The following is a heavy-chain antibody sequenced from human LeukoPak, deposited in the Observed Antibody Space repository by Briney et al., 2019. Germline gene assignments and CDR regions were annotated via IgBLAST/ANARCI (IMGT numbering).Heavy chain of an antibody. CDR2: LDPKGGEK. CDR3: TKVGRGTAWSDVPAAVRLSDTYYYIDV. V-gene: IGHV1-24*01. D-gene: IGHD2-2*01. J-gene: IGHJ6*03. CDR1: DYNFATLS. Sequence: GASVKVSCKVSDYNFATLSIHWVRQSPGNGLEWLGGLDPKGGEKIYAQRFQGRVTMTEDTSIDTAYMELRSLRSDDTAIYYCTKVGRGTAWSDVPAAVRLSDTYYYIDVWGEGTTVIVSS.